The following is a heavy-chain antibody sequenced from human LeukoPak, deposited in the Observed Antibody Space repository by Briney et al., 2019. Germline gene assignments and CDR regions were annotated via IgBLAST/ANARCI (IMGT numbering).Heavy chain of an antibody. V-gene: IGHV1-3*04. CDR3: ARDGHSKDYGDY. J-gene: IGHJ4*02. D-gene: IGHD2-21*01. CDR1: GYTFSSYS. CDR2: INTDNGNT. Sequence: ASVKVSCTASGYTFSSYSMHWVRQAPGQRLEWMGWINTDNGNTEYSQKFQGRVTFTRDTSASIAYMELGSLRSEDTAVYYCARDGHSKDYGDYWGQGTLVTVSS.